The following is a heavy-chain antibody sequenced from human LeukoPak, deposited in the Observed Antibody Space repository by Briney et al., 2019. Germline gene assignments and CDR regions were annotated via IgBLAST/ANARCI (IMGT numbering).Heavy chain of an antibody. J-gene: IGHJ4*02. D-gene: IGHD3-10*01. V-gene: IGHV1-18*01. Sequence: GASVKVSCKASGYTFTSYGISWVRQAPGQGLEWMGWISAYNGNTNYAQKLQGRVTMTTDTSTSTAYMELRSLRSDDTAVYYCARVRRPSPNVLLWFGELFDFDYWGQGTLVTVSS. CDR3: ARVRRPSPNVLLWFGELFDFDY. CDR2: ISAYNGNT. CDR1: GYTFTSYG.